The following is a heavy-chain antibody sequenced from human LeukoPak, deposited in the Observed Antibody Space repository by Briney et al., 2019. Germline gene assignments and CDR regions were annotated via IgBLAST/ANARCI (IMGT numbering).Heavy chain of an antibody. V-gene: IGHV3-9*01. Sequence: GGSLRLSCAASGFTFDDYAMHWVRQGPGKGLEWVSGISWNSGSIGYADSVKGRFTISRDNAKNSLYLQMNSLRAEDTALYYCAREGSSYDSSTNDAFDIWGQGTMVTVSS. CDR1: GFTFDDYA. D-gene: IGHD3-22*01. CDR3: AREGSSYDSSTNDAFDI. CDR2: ISWNSGSI. J-gene: IGHJ3*02.